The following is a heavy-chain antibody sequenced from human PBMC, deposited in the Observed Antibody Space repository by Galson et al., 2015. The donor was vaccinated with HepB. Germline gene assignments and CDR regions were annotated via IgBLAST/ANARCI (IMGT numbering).Heavy chain of an antibody. J-gene: IGHJ4*02. D-gene: IGHD2-15*01. CDR1: GFTFSGSA. V-gene: IGHV3-73*01. CDR3: ARLGDLSGYSSL. Sequence: SLRLSCAASGFTFSGSAIHWVRQASGKGLEWVGRIRSKASGHATAYDASLKGRFTISRDDSKNTAYLHMNSLKTEDTAVYSCARLGDLSGYSSLWGQGTLVTVSS. CDR2: IRSKASGHAT.